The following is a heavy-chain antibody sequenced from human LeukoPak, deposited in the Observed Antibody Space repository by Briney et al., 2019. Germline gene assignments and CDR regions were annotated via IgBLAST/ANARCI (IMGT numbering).Heavy chain of an antibody. CDR3: ARDGTYGDYPDYYFDY. Sequence: GGSLRLSCAASGFTFSSYSMNWVRQAPGKGLEWVSSISSSSSYIYYADSVKGRFTISRDNAKNSLYLQMNSLRAEDTAVYYCARDGTYGDYPDYYFDYWGQGTLVTVS. J-gene: IGHJ4*02. D-gene: IGHD4-17*01. V-gene: IGHV3-21*01. CDR2: ISSSSSYI. CDR1: GFTFSSYS.